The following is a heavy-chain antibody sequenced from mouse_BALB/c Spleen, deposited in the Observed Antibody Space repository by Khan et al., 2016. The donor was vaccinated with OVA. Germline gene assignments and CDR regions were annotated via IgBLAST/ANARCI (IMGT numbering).Heavy chain of an antibody. V-gene: IGHV1-7*01. CDR1: GYTFTTYW. J-gene: IGHJ2*01. CDR3: TSDRIDY. CDR2: INPTSGYT. Sequence: QVQLKQSGAELAKPGASVKMSCKASGYTFTTYWMHWVKQRPGQGLEWIGYINPTSGYTDYNEKFKDRATLSADKSSSTAYMQLSSLTSEDSAVYYCTSDRIDYWGQGITLTVSS.